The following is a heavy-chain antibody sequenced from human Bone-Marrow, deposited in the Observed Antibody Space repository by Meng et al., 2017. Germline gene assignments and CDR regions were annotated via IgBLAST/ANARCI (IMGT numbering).Heavy chain of an antibody. CDR3: TREEWGTGPVYI. V-gene: IGHV4-34*01. J-gene: IGHJ3*02. Sequence: SETLSLTCAVYGGSFSGYYWSWIRQPPGKGLEWIGEINHSGSTNYNPSLKSRVIISVDTAKNQFSLKLSSVTAADTAVYYCTREEWGTGPVYIWGQGTMVTVSS. D-gene: IGHD1-14*01. CDR1: GGSFSGYY. CDR2: INHSGST.